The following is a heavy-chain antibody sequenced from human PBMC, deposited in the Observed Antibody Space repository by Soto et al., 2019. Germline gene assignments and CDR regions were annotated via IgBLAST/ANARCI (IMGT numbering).Heavy chain of an antibody. CDR1: GYTFTSYA. Sequence: ASVKVSCKASGYTFTSYAMHWVRQAPGQRLEWMGWINAGNGNTKYSQKFQGRVTITRDTSASTAYMELSSLRSEDTAVYYCARGAAAGTYPKLDYWGQGTLVTVSS. D-gene: IGHD6-13*01. CDR2: INAGNGNT. V-gene: IGHV1-3*01. J-gene: IGHJ4*02. CDR3: ARGAAAGTYPKLDY.